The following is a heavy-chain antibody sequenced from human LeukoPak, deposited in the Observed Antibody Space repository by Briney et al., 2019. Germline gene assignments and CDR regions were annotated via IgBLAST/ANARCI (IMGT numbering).Heavy chain of an antibody. Sequence: GGSLRLSCAASGFTFSGYAMSWVRQAPGKGLELVSAISGSGGSTYYADSVKGRFTISRDNSKNTLYLQMNSLRAEDTAVYYCAKGRGSSTSSFEYWGQGTLVTVSS. CDR2: ISGSGGST. D-gene: IGHD2-2*01. V-gene: IGHV3-23*01. J-gene: IGHJ4*02. CDR3: AKGRGSSTSSFEY. CDR1: GFTFSGYA.